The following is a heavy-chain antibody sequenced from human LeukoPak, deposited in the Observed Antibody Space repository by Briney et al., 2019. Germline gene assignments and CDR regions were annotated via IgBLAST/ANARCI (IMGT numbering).Heavy chain of an antibody. CDR2: INHRGST. CDR1: GASFSAYY. J-gene: IGHJ4*02. Sequence: KPSETLSLTCAVYGASFSAYYWSWIRQPPGKGLEWIGEINHRGSTHYNPSLKSRATILQDTPKNQFSLKLSSVTAADTAVYYCVSVGYYDGSGRKGGLDCWGQGTLVTVSS. CDR3: VSVGYYDGSGRKGGLDC. V-gene: IGHV4-34*01. D-gene: IGHD3-22*01.